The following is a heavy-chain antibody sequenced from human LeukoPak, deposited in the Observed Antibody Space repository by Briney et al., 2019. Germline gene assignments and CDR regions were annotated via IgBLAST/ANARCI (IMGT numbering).Heavy chain of an antibody. J-gene: IGHJ4*02. CDR2: ISYDGSNK. CDR1: AFAFSSSS. CDR3: ARAPGSRVSGTLSCYY. V-gene: IGHV3-30-3*01. D-gene: IGHD1-26*01. Sequence: GGSLRLSCAAYAFAFSSSSMNWVRQAPGKGLEWVAVISYDGSNKYYADSVKGRFTISRDNSKTKMYLQMNSLRAEDKAVYYCARAPGSRVSGTLSCYYGGRGTLVTVSS.